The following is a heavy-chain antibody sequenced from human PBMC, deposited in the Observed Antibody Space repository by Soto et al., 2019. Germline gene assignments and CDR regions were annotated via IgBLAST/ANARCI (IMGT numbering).Heavy chain of an antibody. D-gene: IGHD2-15*01. CDR1: GFTFSSYA. Sequence: QVQLVESGGGVVQPGRSLRLSCAASGFTFSSYAMHWVRQAPGKGLEWVAVISYDGSNKYYADSVKGRFTISRDNSKNTLYLQMNSLRAEETAVYYCARDRGGYCSGGSCSPYNWFDPWGQGTLVTVSS. CDR2: ISYDGSNK. V-gene: IGHV3-30-3*01. CDR3: ARDRGGYCSGGSCSPYNWFDP. J-gene: IGHJ5*02.